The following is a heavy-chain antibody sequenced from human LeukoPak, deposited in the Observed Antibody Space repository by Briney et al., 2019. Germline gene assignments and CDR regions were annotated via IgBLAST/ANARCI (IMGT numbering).Heavy chain of an antibody. CDR3: ARETERNYFAY. V-gene: IGHV3-48*03. CDR2: ISSSGTTI. Sequence: PGGSLRLSCAASGFTFSSYEMNWVRQAPGKGLERVSYISSSGTTIYYADSVKGRFTISRDNAKNSLYLQMNSLRAEDTAVYYCARETERNYFAYWGQGTLVTVYS. J-gene: IGHJ4*02. CDR1: GFTFSSYE.